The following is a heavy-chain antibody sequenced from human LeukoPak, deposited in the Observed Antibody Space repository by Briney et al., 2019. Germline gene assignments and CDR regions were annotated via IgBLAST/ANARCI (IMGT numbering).Heavy chain of an antibody. CDR2: IYPGDSDT. D-gene: IGHD6-19*01. Sequence: GESLKISFKGSGXIFTSYCIAWVRQMPGKGLECMGIIYPGDSDTRYSPSFQGQVTISADKSISTAYLQWSTLKASDTAMYYCARSIAVATTFDYWGQGTLVTVSS. CDR3: ARSIAVATTFDY. CDR1: GXIFTSYC. V-gene: IGHV5-51*01. J-gene: IGHJ4*02.